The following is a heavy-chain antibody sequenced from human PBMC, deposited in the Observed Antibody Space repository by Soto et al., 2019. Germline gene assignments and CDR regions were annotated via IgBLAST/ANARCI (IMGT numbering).Heavy chain of an antibody. V-gene: IGHV1-18*01. D-gene: IGHD2-21*02. CDR1: GYTFTDYG. CDR3: SRGGTAETDI. CDR2: SSPLSATT. Sequence: QDQLVQSGAEVKEPRASVKVSCQASGYTFTDYGITWVRQATGHGLEWMGWSSPLSATTTYAPKFQGRVTMPTDTSTNMAYMELRRLRCDDTAVYYCSRGGTAETDIWGQGTLVSVSS. J-gene: IGHJ4*02.